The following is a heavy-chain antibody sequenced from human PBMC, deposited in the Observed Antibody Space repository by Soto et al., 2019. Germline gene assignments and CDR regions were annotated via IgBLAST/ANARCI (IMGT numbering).Heavy chain of an antibody. CDR3: ARDLSGQFDY. V-gene: IGHV3-74*01. CDR1: GFTFSGNW. J-gene: IGHJ4*02. CDR2: INEDGSTT. Sequence: TGGSLRLSCAASGFTFSGNWMHWVRQAPGKGLVWVSRINEDGSTTTYADSVKGRFTISRDNAENTLYLQMNSLRADDTAVYYCARDLSGQFDYWGQGTLVTVSS.